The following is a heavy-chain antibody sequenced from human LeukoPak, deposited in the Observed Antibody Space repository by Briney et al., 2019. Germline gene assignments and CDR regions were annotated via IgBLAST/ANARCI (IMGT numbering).Heavy chain of an antibody. J-gene: IGHJ5*02. CDR2: ISGSGGST. CDR1: GFTFSSNA. Sequence: GGSLRLSCAASGFTFSSNAMSWVRQSPGKGLEWVSAISGSGGSTYYADSVKGRFTISRDNSKNTLFLQMNSLRAEDTAVYYCAKDRVRYYGSGSYYKGDLNWFDPWGQGTLVTVSS. D-gene: IGHD3-10*01. V-gene: IGHV3-23*01. CDR3: AKDRVRYYGSGSYYKGDLNWFDP.